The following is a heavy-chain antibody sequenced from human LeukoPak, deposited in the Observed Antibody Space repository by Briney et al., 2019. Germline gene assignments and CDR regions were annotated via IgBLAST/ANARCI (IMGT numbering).Heavy chain of an antibody. CDR1: GYTLTELS. J-gene: IGHJ5*02. Sequence: ASVKVSCKVSGYTLTELSMHWVRQAPGKGLEWMGGFDPEDGETIYAQKFQGRATMTEDTSTDTAYMELSSLRSEDTAVYYCATDREYRKWFDPWGQGTLVTVSS. CDR2: FDPEDGET. D-gene: IGHD2/OR15-2a*01. V-gene: IGHV1-24*01. CDR3: ATDREYRKWFDP.